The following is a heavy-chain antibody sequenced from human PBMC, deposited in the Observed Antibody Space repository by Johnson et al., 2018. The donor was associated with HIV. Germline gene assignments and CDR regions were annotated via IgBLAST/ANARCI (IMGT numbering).Heavy chain of an antibody. D-gene: IGHD5-24*01. J-gene: IGHJ3*02. CDR3: ARESRDGPNRRAFDI. CDR1: GFIFRSYD. Sequence: VQLVESGGGLVQPGGSLRLSCAASGFIFRSYDMPWVRQTAGKGLEWVSALGIVSDTYYSDSVKGRFSMSRENVKNSWYLQMNNLRAGDTAVYCCARESRDGPNRRAFDIWGQGTTVIVSS. V-gene: IGHV3-13*01. CDR2: LGIVSDT.